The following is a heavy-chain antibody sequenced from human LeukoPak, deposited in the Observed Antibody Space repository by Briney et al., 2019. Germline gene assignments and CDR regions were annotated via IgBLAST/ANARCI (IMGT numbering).Heavy chain of an antibody. J-gene: IGHJ4*02. CDR1: GYTFTSYG. D-gene: IGHD6-25*01. Sequence: ASVTVSCKASGYTFTSYGISWVRQAPGQGLEWMGWVSAYNGNTNYAQKFQGRVTMTTDTPTSTVYMELRSLRSDDTAVYYCGRHDGGSGWPWLGIDYWGQGTLVTVSS. CDR2: VSAYNGNT. CDR3: GRHDGGSGWPWLGIDY. V-gene: IGHV1-18*01.